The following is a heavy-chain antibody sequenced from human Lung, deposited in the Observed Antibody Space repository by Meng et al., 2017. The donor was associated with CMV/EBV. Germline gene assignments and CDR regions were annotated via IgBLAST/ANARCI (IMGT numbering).Heavy chain of an antibody. J-gene: IGHJ5*02. CDR3: AREPGDFWSGYHEWFDP. V-gene: IGHV4-61*01. D-gene: IGHD3-3*01. Sequence: SETLSLXXTVSGGSVSSGSYYWSWIRQPPGKGLEWIGYIYYSGSTNYNPSLKSRVTISVDTSKNQFSLKLSSVTAADTAVYYCAREPGDFWSGYHEWFDPWGQGXLVTVSS. CDR2: IYYSGST. CDR1: GGSVSSGSYY.